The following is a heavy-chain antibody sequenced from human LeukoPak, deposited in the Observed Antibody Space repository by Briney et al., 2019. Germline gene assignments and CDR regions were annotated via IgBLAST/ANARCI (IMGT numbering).Heavy chain of an antibody. D-gene: IGHD6-19*01. CDR2: INSDGSST. J-gene: IGHJ4*02. V-gene: IGHV3-74*01. CDR1: GFTFSSYW. Sequence: GGSLRLSCAASGFTFSSYWMHWVRQAPGQGLVWVSRINSDGSSTSYADSVKGRFTISRDNAKNTLYLQTNSLRAEDTAVYYCARAGGYSSGWYLDYWGQGTLVTVSS. CDR3: ARAGGYSSGWYLDY.